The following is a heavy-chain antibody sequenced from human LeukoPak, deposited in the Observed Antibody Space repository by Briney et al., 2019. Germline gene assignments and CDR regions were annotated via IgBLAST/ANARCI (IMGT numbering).Heavy chain of an antibody. Sequence: ASVKLSCKTFGHTFTHHGFSWVRQAPGQGLEWMGWISGYNGDTHYAQNFQGSVTLTSDTSTSTVYMELRSLRSDDTAVYYCARDPTNTSGRYAYFDYWGQGALVTVSS. D-gene: IGHD6-19*01. CDR3: ARDPTNTSGRYAYFDY. V-gene: IGHV1-18*01. J-gene: IGHJ4*02. CDR2: ISGYNGDT. CDR1: GHTFTHHG.